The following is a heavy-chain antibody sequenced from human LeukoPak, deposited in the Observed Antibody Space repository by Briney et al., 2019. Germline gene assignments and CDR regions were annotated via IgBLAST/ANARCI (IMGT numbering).Heavy chain of an antibody. D-gene: IGHD3-16*02. CDR3: ASWFISSSNWRYRRGGNWFDP. CDR2: INHSGST. V-gene: IGHV4-34*01. CDR1: GGSFSGYY. J-gene: IGHJ5*02. Sequence: SETLSLTCAVYGGSFSGYYWSWIRQPPGKGLEWIGEINHSGSTNYNPSLKSRVTISVDTSKNQFSLKLSSVTAADTAVYYCASWFISSSNWRYRRGGNWFDPWGQGTLVTVSS.